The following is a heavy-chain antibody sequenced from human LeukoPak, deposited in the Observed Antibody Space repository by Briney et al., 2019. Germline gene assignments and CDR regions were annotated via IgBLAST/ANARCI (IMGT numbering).Heavy chain of an antibody. V-gene: IGHV3-66*02. J-gene: IGHJ3*02. CDR3: ARDHSGSYQRASYI. D-gene: IGHD1-26*01. Sequence: GGSLRLSCAVSAFTVSSNYVSWVRQAPGKGLEWVSVIYGGGSTNYADSVKGRFTISRDNSKNTLYLQMNSLRAEDTAVYYCARDHSGSYQRASYIWGQGTMVTVSS. CDR2: IYGGGST. CDR1: AFTVSSNY.